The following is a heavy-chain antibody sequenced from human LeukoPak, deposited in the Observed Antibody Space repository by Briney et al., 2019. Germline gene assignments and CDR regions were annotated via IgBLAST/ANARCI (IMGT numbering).Heavy chain of an antibody. CDR3: AKAGGFGELLFDY. D-gene: IGHD3-10*01. Sequence: GGSLRLSCAASGFTVSSHYMSWVRQAPGKGLEWVSVIYSGGSTYYAGSVKGRFTISRDNSKNTLYLQMNNLRAEDTAVYYCAKAGGFGELLFDYWGQGTLVTVSS. CDR1: GFTVSSHY. CDR2: IYSGGST. V-gene: IGHV3-53*01. J-gene: IGHJ4*02.